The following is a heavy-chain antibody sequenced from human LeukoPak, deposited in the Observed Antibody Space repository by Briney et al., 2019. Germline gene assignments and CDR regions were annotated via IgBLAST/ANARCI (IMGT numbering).Heavy chain of an antibody. CDR1: GGTFSIYA. Sequence: SVKVSFKASGGTFSIYAISWVRQAPGQGLEWMGGIVPIFGTANYAQTFQGRVTITTDESTSTAYMELSSLRSEDSAVSYCARTSTIFGVGHFDYWSQGTLVTVSS. CDR3: ARTSTIFGVGHFDY. CDR2: IVPIFGTA. J-gene: IGHJ4*02. V-gene: IGHV1-69*05. D-gene: IGHD3-3*01.